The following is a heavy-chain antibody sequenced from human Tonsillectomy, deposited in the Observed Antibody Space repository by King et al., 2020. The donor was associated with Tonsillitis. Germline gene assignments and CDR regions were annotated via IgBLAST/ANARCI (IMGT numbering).Heavy chain of an antibody. Sequence: TLKESVPTLVKPTQTLTLTFTFSGFSLSTSGVGVGWIRQPPGKALESLALIYLADYKRYSPSLKSRLTITKDTSKNQVVLTMTNMDPVDTATYYCAHRRSDSSGYYFRFDYWGQGTLVTVSS. J-gene: IGHJ4*02. CDR2: IYLADYK. V-gene: IGHV2-5*02. CDR1: GFSLSTSGVG. D-gene: IGHD3-22*01. CDR3: AHRRSDSSGYYFRFDY.